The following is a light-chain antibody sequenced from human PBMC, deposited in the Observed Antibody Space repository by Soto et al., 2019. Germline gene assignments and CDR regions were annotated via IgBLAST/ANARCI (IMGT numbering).Light chain of an antibody. CDR3: QQYNGYPWT. CDR2: KAS. Sequence: DVQMTQSPSTLSESVGERVTITCRASENVNVWLAWYQQKPGKAPKLLIYKASTLESGVPSRFSGSGSGTEFTLTISSLQPDDFATYYCQQYNGYPWTFGQGTKVELK. V-gene: IGKV1-5*03. J-gene: IGKJ1*01. CDR1: ENVNVW.